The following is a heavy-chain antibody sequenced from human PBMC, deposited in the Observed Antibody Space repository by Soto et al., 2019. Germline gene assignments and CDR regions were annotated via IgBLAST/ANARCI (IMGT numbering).Heavy chain of an antibody. V-gene: IGHV3-23*01. D-gene: IGHD5-18*01. CDR1: GFTFSSYA. CDR3: AKDSSPPTQIQLWFPVDY. Sequence: GGSLRLSCAASGFTFSSYAMSWVRQAPGKGLEWVSAISGSDISTYYADSVKGRFTISRDNSKNTLYLQMNSLRAEDTAVYYCAKDSSPPTQIQLWFPVDYWGQGTLVTVSS. J-gene: IGHJ4*02. CDR2: ISGSDIST.